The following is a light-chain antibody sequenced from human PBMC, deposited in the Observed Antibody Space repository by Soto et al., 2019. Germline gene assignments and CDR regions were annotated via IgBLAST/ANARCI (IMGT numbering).Light chain of an antibody. Sequence: EIVLTQSPATLSLSPGERATLSCRASQSVSSYLIWYQQKPGQAPRLLIYDASNRAAGIPARFSGGGSGTEITPPISRLEPEGFAVYYCQQSSGWPLTFGGGPRVETK. V-gene: IGKV3-11*01. J-gene: IGKJ4*01. CDR2: DAS. CDR3: QQSSGWPLT. CDR1: QSVSSY.